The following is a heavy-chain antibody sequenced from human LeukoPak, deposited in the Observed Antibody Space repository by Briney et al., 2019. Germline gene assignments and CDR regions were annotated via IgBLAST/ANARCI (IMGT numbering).Heavy chain of an antibody. CDR3: ARGSIAAAGTLGN. J-gene: IGHJ4*02. CDR1: GGSMSSGDYY. V-gene: IGHV4-30-4*01. CDR2: IYYSGST. D-gene: IGHD6-13*01. Sequence: PSQTLSLTCTVSGGSMSSGDYYWSGIRQPPGKGLEWIGYIYYSGSTYYNPSLKSRVTISVDTSKNQFSLKLSSVTAADTAVYYCARGSIAAAGTLGNWGQATLVTVSS.